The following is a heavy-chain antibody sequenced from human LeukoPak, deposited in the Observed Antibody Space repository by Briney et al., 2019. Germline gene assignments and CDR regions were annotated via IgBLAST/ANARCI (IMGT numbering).Heavy chain of an antibody. CDR1: GYSISSGYY. V-gene: IGHV4-38-2*01. Sequence: SETLSLXCAVSGYSISSGYYWGWIQQPPGKGLEWIGSIYHSGSTYYNPSLKSRVTISVDTSKNQFSLKLSSVTAADTAVYYCARQIEVWGKGTTVTVSS. CDR3: ARQIEV. D-gene: IGHD2/OR15-2a*01. J-gene: IGHJ6*04. CDR2: IYHSGST.